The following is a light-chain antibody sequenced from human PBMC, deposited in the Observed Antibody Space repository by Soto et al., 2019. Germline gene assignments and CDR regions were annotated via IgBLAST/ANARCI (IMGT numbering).Light chain of an antibody. CDR3: SSYTSRTSVV. Sequence: QSVLTQPASVSGSPGQSITISCTGTSSDVGRYNYVSWYQQYPGKAPKLIIFEVSIRPSGVSNRFSGSKSGTTASLTISGIPIEDEADYYCSSYTSRTSVVFGGGTKLTVL. CDR2: EVS. J-gene: IGLJ2*01. V-gene: IGLV2-14*01. CDR1: SSDVGRYNY.